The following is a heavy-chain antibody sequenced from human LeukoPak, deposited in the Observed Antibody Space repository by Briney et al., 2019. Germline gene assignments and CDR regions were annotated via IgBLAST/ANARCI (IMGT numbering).Heavy chain of an antibody. J-gene: IGHJ2*01. CDR2: FDYSGSN. CDR3: ARVAQKLERIAVAGTSEWRANWYLDL. D-gene: IGHD6-19*01. Sequence: AETLSLTCAVSGVSIRSYYWTWMRQPPGKGLEGSGYFDYSGSNNHNPSLKSRVTLSVDTSKTQFSLKLRSATAADTAVYYCARVAQKLERIAVAGTSEWRANWYLDLWGRGTLVTVSS. CDR1: GVSIRSYY. V-gene: IGHV4-59*12.